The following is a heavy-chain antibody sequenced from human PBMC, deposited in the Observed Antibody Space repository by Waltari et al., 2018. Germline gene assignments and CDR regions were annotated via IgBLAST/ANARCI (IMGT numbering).Heavy chain of an antibody. CDR2: IYHSGST. CDR1: GYSISSGYY. V-gene: IGHV4-38-2*01. J-gene: IGHJ4*02. CDR3: ARRAAVAAAFDY. D-gene: IGHD6-19*01. Sequence: QVQLQESGPGLVKPSETLSLTCAVPGYSISSGYYWGWIRQPPGKGLEWIGSIYHSGSTYYNPSLKSRVTISVDTSKNQFSLKLSSVTAADTAVYYCARRAAVAAAFDYWGQGTLVTVSS.